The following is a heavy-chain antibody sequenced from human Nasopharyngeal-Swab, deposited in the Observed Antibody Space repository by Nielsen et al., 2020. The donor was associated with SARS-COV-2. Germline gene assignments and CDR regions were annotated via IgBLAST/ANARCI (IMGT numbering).Heavy chain of an antibody. D-gene: IGHD6-19*01. V-gene: IGHV4-39*01. CDR1: GGSISSSNW. CDR3: ARLTVSSSGISSGAFDI. J-gene: IGHJ3*02. CDR2: IYYSGST. Sequence: SETLSLTCAVSGGSISSSNWWSWVRQPPGKGLEWIGSIYYSGSTYYNPSLKSRVTISVDTSKNQFSLKLSSVTAADTAVYYCARLTVSSSGISSGAFDIWGQGTMVTVSS.